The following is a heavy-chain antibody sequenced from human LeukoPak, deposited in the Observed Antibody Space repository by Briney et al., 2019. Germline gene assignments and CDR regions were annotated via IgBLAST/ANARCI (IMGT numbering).Heavy chain of an antibody. CDR2: ISGSGGST. CDR3: AKDRERLGGGGLFDY. Sequence: PGGSLRLSCAASGFTFSSYAMSWVRQAPGKGLEWVSAISGSGGSTYYTDSVKGRFTISRDNSKNTLYLQMNSLRAEDTAGYYCAKDRERLGGGGLFDYWGQGTLVTVSS. CDR1: GFTFSSYA. J-gene: IGHJ4*02. D-gene: IGHD3-16*01. V-gene: IGHV3-23*01.